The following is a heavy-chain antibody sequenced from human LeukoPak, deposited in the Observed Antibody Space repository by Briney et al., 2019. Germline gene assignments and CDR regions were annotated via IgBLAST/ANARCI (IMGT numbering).Heavy chain of an antibody. D-gene: IGHD4-11*01. CDR1: GGTFSSYA. Sequence: SVKVSCKASGGTFSSYAISWVRQAPGQGLEWMGGIIPIFGTANYAQKFQGRVTITTDESTSTAYMELSSLRSEDTAVYYCAREFSDYSNYYYYMDVWGKGTTVTVSS. CDR3: AREFSDYSNYYYYMDV. V-gene: IGHV1-69*05. J-gene: IGHJ6*03. CDR2: IIPIFGTA.